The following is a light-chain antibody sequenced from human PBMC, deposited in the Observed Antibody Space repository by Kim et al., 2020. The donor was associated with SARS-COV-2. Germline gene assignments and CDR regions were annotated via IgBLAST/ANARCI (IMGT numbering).Light chain of an antibody. J-gene: IGLJ1*01. CDR3: AAWDDSLNDYV. CDR2: SNN. Sequence: ELTQPPSASGTPGQRVTISCSGSSSNIGSNTVNWYQQLPGTAPKLLIYSNNQRPSGVPDRFSGSESGTSASLAISGLQSEDEADYYCAAWDDSLNDYVFGTGTKVTVL. CDR1: SSNIGSNT. V-gene: IGLV1-44*01.